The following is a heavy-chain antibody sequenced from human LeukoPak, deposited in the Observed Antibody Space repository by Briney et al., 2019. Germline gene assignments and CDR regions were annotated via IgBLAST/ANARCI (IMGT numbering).Heavy chain of an antibody. CDR2: INPSGGST. D-gene: IGHD3-22*01. CDR3: ARSRGNYYDSSGYVLDP. V-gene: IGHV1-46*01. CDR1: GYTFTSYY. Sequence: ASVKVSCKASGYTFTSYYMHWVRQAPGQGLEWMGIINPSGGSTSYAQKFQGRVTMTRDTSTSTVYMELSSLRSEDTAVYYCARSRGNYYDSSGYVLDPWGQGTRVTVSS. J-gene: IGHJ5*02.